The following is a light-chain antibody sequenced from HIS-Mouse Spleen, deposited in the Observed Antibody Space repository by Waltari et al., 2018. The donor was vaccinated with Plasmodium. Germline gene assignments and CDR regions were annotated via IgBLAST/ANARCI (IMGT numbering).Light chain of an antibody. CDR2: EDS. CDR3: YSTDSSGNHRV. V-gene: IGLV3-10*01. CDR1: ALPKKY. J-gene: IGLJ3*02. Sequence: SYELTQPPSVSVSPGQTARITCSGDALPKKYAYWYQQKSGQAPVLVIWEDSKRPSGIPGRFSGSSSGTMATLTISGAQVEDEADYYCYSTDSSGNHRVFGGGTKLTVL.